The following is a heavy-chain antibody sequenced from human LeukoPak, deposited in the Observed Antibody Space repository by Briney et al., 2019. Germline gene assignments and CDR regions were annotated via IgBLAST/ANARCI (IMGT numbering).Heavy chain of an antibody. CDR3: AGGRWETAYYYYGMDV. Sequence: SVKASCKASGGTFSSYAISWVRQAPGQGLEWMGGIIPIFGTANYAQKFQGRVTITADESTSTAYMELSSLRSEDTAVYYCAGGRWETAYYYYGMDVWGQGTTVTVSS. CDR1: GGTFSSYA. J-gene: IGHJ6*02. D-gene: IGHD1-26*01. V-gene: IGHV1-69*13. CDR2: IIPIFGTA.